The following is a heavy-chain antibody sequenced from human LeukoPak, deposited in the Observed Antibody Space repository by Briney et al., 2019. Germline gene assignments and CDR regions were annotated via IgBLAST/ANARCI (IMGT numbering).Heavy chain of an antibody. CDR2: IYYSGST. Sequence: SETLSPTCTVSGGSIRSYYWTWIRQPPGKGLEWIGYIYYSGSTNYNPSLKSRVTISVDTSKNQFSLRLSSVTAADTAVYYCARHGGYGSVDDWFDPWGQGTLVTVSS. CDR3: ARHGGYGSVDDWFDP. D-gene: IGHD3-10*01. V-gene: IGHV4-59*08. CDR1: GGSIRSYY. J-gene: IGHJ5*02.